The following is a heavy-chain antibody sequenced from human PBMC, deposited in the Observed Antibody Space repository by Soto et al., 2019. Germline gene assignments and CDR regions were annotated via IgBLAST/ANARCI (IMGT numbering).Heavy chain of an antibody. J-gene: IGHJ4*02. CDR2: INYSGST. Sequence: PSETLSLTCAVYGGSFGGYAWSWIRQPPGKGLEWIGEINYSGSTNYNPSLKSRVTISADKSKNQFSLNLNSVTAADTAVYYCASLSFTIFGVRQGQEYWSQGTLVTVSS. V-gene: IGHV4-34*01. CDR3: ASLSFTIFGVRQGQEY. D-gene: IGHD3-3*01. CDR1: GGSFGGYA.